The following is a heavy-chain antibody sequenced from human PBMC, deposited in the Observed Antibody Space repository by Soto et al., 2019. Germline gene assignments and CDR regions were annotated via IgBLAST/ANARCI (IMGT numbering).Heavy chain of an antibody. Sequence: ASVKVSCKASGYTFTGYYVHWVRQAPGQGLEWMGWINPNSGDTYLAQRFQGRVTMNRDTSIGTAYMELRGLTSDDTAEYYCAKGGAIVAAGTRVYLYNSMDVWGQGNTGIVSS. CDR3: AKGGAIVAAGTRVYLYNSMDV. V-gene: IGHV1-2*02. CDR1: GYTFTGYY. J-gene: IGHJ6*02. D-gene: IGHD1-26*01. CDR2: INPNSGDT.